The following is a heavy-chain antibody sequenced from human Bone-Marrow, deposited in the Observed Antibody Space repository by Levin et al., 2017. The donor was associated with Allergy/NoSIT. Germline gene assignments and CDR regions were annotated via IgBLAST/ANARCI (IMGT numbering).Heavy chain of an antibody. J-gene: IGHJ4*02. D-gene: IGHD6-13*01. Sequence: PGGSLRLSCAASGFTFSGYWMTWVRQAPGKGLEWVANINKDGSEKYHIDSVKGRFTISRDNAENSVYLQLNSLRAEDTAVYYCARGTVSAPGTDYWGQGTLVTVSS. CDR1: GFTFSGYW. CDR3: ARGTVSAPGTDY. CDR2: INKDGSEK. V-gene: IGHV3-7*04.